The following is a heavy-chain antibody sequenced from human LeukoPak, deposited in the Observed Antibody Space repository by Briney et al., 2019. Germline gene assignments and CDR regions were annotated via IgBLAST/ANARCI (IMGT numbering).Heavy chain of an antibody. V-gene: IGHV4-59*01. CDR1: GGSISSYY. D-gene: IGHD3-10*01. CDR3: AKHVKYGSGSLWNWFDP. Sequence: SETLSLTCTVFGGSISSYYWSWIRQPPGKGLEWIGYIYYSGSTNYNPSLKSRVTISVDTSKNQFSLKLSSVTAADTAVYYCAKHVKYGSGSLWNWFDPWGQGTLVTVSS. CDR2: IYYSGST. J-gene: IGHJ5*02.